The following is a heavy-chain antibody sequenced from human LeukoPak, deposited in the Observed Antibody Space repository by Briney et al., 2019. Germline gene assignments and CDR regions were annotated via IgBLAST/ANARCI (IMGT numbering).Heavy chain of an antibody. D-gene: IGHD6-13*01. Sequence: GGSLRLSCAASGFTFSKYNMNWVRQAPGKGLEWVSSISTSSIYIYYADSVKGRFTVSRDNAKNSLYLQMNSLRAEDTAVYYCARDTSSWTLGAYWGQGTRVTVSS. V-gene: IGHV3-21*04. CDR2: ISTSSIYI. CDR3: ARDTSSWTLGAY. J-gene: IGHJ4*02. CDR1: GFTFSKYN.